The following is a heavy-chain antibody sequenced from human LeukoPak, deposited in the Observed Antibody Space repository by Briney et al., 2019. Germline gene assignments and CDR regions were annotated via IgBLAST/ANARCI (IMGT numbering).Heavy chain of an antibody. Sequence: SGGSLRLSCAASGFTVSSNYMSWVRQAPGKGLEWVSVIYSGGSTYYADSVKGRFTISRDIFKNTLYLQLNSLRDEDTALYYCAKDLWSYDNRGEAFDIWGQGTMVTVSS. D-gene: IGHD3-10*01. CDR1: GFTVSSNY. J-gene: IGHJ3*02. CDR2: IYSGGST. CDR3: AKDLWSYDNRGEAFDI. V-gene: IGHV3-53*01.